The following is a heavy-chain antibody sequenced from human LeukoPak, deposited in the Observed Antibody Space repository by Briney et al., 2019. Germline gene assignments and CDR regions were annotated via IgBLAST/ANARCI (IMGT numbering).Heavy chain of an antibody. CDR2: INHNTETI. V-gene: IGHV3-48*02. D-gene: IGHD2-21*02. CDR1: GFTFSSYV. Sequence: GGSLRLSCAASGFTFSSYVMSWVRQAPGKGLEWVSYINHNTETIYYADSVKGRFTISRDNAKNVLYLQMNRLRDGDTAVYFCARDSDWAFDNWGQGTLVTVSS. J-gene: IGHJ4*02. CDR3: ARDSDWAFDN.